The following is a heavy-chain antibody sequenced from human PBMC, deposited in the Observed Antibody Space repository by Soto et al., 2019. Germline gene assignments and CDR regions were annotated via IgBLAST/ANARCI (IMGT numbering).Heavy chain of an antibody. CDR1: GGSIISGSYS. CDR3: ARGGGAYGSYYIDN. Sequence: SETLSLTCAVSGGSIISGSYSWSWIRQPPGKGLEWIGCVYHGGSTYYNPSLKSRVTMSADKSKNQFSLNLNSVTAADAAVYYCARGGGAYGSYYIDNWGQGILVTVS. J-gene: IGHJ4*02. CDR2: VYHGGST. D-gene: IGHD3-16*01. V-gene: IGHV4-30-2*01.